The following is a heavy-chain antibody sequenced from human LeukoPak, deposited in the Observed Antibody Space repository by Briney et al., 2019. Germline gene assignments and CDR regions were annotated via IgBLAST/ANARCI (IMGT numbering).Heavy chain of an antibody. J-gene: IGHJ4*02. CDR2: RYNSWRN. Sequence: SETLSLPCTVSVGSLSSSSSYCGWIRQPPREGLEWIRARYNSWRNYNNPSLKIRLTLSGDTSKNQFSLKVTSVTAADTAVYYCARFSRYIYGYDYWGQGTPVTVSS. CDR1: VGSLSSSSSY. V-gene: IGHV4-39*01. D-gene: IGHD5-18*01. CDR3: ARFSRYIYGYDY.